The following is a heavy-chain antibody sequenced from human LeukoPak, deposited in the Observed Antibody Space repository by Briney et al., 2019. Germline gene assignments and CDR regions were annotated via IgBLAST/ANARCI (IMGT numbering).Heavy chain of an antibody. J-gene: IGHJ4*02. CDR3: ARGTTVLKTFDY. D-gene: IGHD4-17*01. CDR2: IYTSGST. CDR1: GGSFSGYY. Sequence: SETLSLTCAVYGGSFSGYYWSWIRQPPGKGLEWIGRIYTSGSTNYNPSLKSRVTISVDTSKNQFSLKLSSVTAADTAVYYCARGTTVLKTFDYWGQGTLVTVSS. V-gene: IGHV4-59*10.